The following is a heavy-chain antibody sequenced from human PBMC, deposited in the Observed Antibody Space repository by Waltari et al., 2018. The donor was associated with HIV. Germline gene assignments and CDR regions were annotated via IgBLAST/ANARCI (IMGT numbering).Heavy chain of an antibody. CDR3: AREVLTSYFGGMDV. CDR1: GFSVRSNY. V-gene: IGHV3-53*01. Sequence: QLVESGGGLIQPGGSLRLSCIASGFSVRSNYMNWVRQAPGKGLGWVSVVYSDGTTYDSGSVKGRFTISRDISKNTVYLRMRSLRVEDTAVYYCAREVLTSYFGGMDVWGQGATVTVS. J-gene: IGHJ6*02. D-gene: IGHD3-10*01. CDR2: VYSDGTT.